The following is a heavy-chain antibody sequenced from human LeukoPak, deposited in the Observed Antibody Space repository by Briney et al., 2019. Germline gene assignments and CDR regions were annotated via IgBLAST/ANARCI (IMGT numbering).Heavy chain of an antibody. D-gene: IGHD2-2*01. Sequence: SVKVSCKTSGGSFRGHGISWVRQAPGQGPQWMGGIIPVFHTTNYAQEFQGRVTLIIDESTSMAYMELSSLRSDDTAVYFCARARSTVLNDAYDIWGQGTMVTVSS. V-gene: IGHV1-69*05. CDR3: ARARSTVLNDAYDI. CDR2: IIPVFHTT. CDR1: GGSFRGHG. J-gene: IGHJ3*02.